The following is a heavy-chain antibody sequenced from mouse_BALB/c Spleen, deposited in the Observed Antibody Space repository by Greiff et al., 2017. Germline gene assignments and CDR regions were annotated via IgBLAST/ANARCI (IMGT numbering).Heavy chain of an antibody. CDR2: IFPGTGTT. CDR1: GYTFTSYW. Sequence: QVQLQQSGAELVKPGASVKLSCKTSGYTFTSYWIQWVKQRPGQGLGWIGEIFPGTGTTYYNEEFKGKATLTIDTSSSTAYMQLSSLTSEDSAVYFCAREGFAYWGQGTLVTVSA. CDR3: AREGFAY. V-gene: IGHV1S132*01. J-gene: IGHJ3*01.